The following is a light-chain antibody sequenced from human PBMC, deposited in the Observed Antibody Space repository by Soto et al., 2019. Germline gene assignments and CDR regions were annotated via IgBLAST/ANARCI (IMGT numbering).Light chain of an antibody. CDR3: SSYTTVSTYV. CDR2: DVR. J-gene: IGLJ1*01. CDR1: SSDVGGYNY. V-gene: IGLV2-14*01. Sequence: QSALTQPASVSGSPGHSITISSPGNSSDVGGYNYVSWYQQHPGKAPKLMIYDVRNRPPGVSNRFSGSKSVNTASLTISGLQAEDEADYYCSSYTTVSTYVFGTGTKVTVL.